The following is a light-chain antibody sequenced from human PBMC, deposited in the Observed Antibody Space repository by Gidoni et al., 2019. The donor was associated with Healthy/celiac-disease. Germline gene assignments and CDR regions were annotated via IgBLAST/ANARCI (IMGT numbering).Light chain of an antibody. J-gene: IGKJ1*01. CDR2: LCS. Sequence: DIVMTQSPLSLPVTPGEPASISCRSSQSLLHSNGYNYLDWYLQKPGQSPQLLIYLCSNRASGVPDRFSGSGSGTDFTLKISRVEAEDVGVYYCMQALLTLWTFGQGTQVEIK. CDR1: QSLLHSNGYNY. V-gene: IGKV2-28*01. CDR3: MQALLTLWT.